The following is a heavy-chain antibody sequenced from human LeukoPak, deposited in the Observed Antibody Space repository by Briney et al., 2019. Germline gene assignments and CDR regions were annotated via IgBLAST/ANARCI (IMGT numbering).Heavy chain of an antibody. CDR1: GFTFSRHW. CDR2: INSDGRRT. J-gene: IGHJ4*02. V-gene: IGHV3-74*01. CDR3: ARDLDYGGNSNFDD. D-gene: IGHD4-23*01. Sequence: GGSLRLSCAASGFTFSRHWYLMHWVRQPPGKGLVWVSRINSDGRRTTYADSLKGRVTISRDNAKNTLYLQMNSLRAEDTAVYYCARDLDYGGNSNFDDWGQGTLVTVSS.